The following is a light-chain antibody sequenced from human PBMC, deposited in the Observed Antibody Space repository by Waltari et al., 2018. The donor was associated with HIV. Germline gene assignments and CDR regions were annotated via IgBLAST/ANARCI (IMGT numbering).Light chain of an antibody. CDR3: QQYYESPYT. CDR1: QRGFSISNNKDY. Sequence: DITLTQSSDSLAVSLGERATINCKSSQRGFSISNNKDYIAWYQQKPGQSPTLLIYGASTRESGVPDRVSGSGSGTDFTLTINRLQTEDVAIYYCQQYYESPYTFGQGTRLEIK. J-gene: IGKJ2*01. CDR2: GAS. V-gene: IGKV4-1*01.